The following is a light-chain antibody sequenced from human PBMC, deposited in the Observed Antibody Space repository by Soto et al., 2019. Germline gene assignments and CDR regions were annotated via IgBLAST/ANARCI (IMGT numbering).Light chain of an antibody. CDR2: GAS. CDR3: QQYGSSPYT. Sequence: EIVLTQSPGTLSLSPGERATLSCRASQSVSTSSLAWYQQKPGQAPRLLIYGASNRATGIPDRVSASGSGADFTLSISRLEPEDFAMYYCQQYGSSPYTFGQGTMLAIK. CDR1: QSVSTSS. J-gene: IGKJ2*01. V-gene: IGKV3-20*01.